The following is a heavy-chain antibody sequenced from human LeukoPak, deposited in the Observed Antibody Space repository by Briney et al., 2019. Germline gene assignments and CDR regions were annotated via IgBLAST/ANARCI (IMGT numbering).Heavy chain of an antibody. V-gene: IGHV4-38-2*01. CDR1: GYSISSGYY. CDR3: ARHILSMGHFDY. D-gene: IGHD2-21*01. Sequence: PSETLSLTCAVSGYSISSGYYWGWIRQPPGKGLEWIGSIYHSGSTYYNPSLKSRVTISVDKSKNQFSLKLSSVTAADTAVYYCARHILSMGHFDYWGQGTLVTVSS. CDR2: IYHSGST. J-gene: IGHJ4*02.